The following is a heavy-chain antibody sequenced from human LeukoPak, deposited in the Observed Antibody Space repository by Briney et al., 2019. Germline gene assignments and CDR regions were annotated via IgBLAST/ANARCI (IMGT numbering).Heavy chain of an antibody. V-gene: IGHV3-74*01. CDR2: INRDGSST. Sequence: GGSLRLSCAASGFIFSSYWMHWVRQAPGKGLVWVSRINRDGSSTSYADSMKRRFTISRDNTKNTLHLQMNSLRAEDTAVYYCAGGGYTYGLYWGQGDLVTVSS. J-gene: IGHJ4*02. CDR1: GFIFSSYW. CDR3: AGGGYTYGLY. D-gene: IGHD5-18*01.